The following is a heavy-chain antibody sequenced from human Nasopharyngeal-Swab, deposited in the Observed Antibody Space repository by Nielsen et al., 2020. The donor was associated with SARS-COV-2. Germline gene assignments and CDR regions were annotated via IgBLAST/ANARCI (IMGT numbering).Heavy chain of an antibody. D-gene: IGHD3-22*01. CDR2: ISSSSSTI. CDR1: GFTFSSYS. J-gene: IGHJ3*02. V-gene: IGHV3-48*01. CDR3: AREMYYYDSSGYYPSAFDI. Sequence: GESLKISCAASGFTFSSYSMNWVRQAPGKGLEWVSYISSSSSTIYYADSVKGRFTISRDNSKNTLYLQMNSLRAEDTAVYYCAREMYYYDSSGYYPSAFDIWGQGTMVTVSS.